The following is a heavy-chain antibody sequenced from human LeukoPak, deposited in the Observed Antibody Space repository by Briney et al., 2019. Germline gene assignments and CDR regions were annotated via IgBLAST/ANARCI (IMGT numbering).Heavy chain of an antibody. D-gene: IGHD3-10*01. J-gene: IGHJ6*02. CDR1: GFSVSNYY. CDR3: ARDSGLGSGSLSFYYYYYGMDV. V-gene: IGHV3-7*03. Sequence: GGSLRLSCAASGFSVSNYYMSWVRQAPGKGLEWVANIKQDGSEKYYVDSVKGRFTISRDNAKNSLYLQMNSLRAEDTAVYYCARDSGLGSGSLSFYYYYYGMDVWGQGTTVTVSS. CDR2: IKQDGSEK.